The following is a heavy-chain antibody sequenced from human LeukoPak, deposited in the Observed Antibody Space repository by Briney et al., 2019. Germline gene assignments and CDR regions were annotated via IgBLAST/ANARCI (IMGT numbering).Heavy chain of an antibody. Sequence: ASVKVSCKASGYTFTSYGISWVRQAPGQGLEWMGWISAYNGNTNYAQELQGRVTMTTDTSTSTAYMELRSPRSDDTAVYYCARELGSGWPGDYWGQGTLVTVSS. CDR3: ARELGSGWPGDY. CDR1: GYTFTSYG. CDR2: ISAYNGNT. D-gene: IGHD6-19*01. V-gene: IGHV1-18*01. J-gene: IGHJ4*02.